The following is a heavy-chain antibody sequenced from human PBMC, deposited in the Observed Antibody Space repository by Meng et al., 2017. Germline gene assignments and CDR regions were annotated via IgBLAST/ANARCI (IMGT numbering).Heavy chain of an antibody. V-gene: IGHV1-18*01. CDR2: ISAYNGNT. D-gene: IGHD3-10*01. J-gene: IGHJ4*02. CDR3: VLWFGELSFDY. CDR1: GGTFSSYA. Sequence: VHLVTAGDEVKKPGSSVKVSCKASGGTFSSYAISWVRQAPGQGLEWMGWISAYNGNTNYAQKLQGRVTMTTDTSTSTAYMELRSLRSDDTAVYYCVLWFGELSFDYWGQGTLVTVSS.